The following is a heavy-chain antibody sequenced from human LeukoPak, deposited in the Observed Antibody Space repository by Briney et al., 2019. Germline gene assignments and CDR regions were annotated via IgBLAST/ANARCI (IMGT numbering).Heavy chain of an antibody. CDR3: ARSERFWSGPLIWFDP. CDR1: GGTFSSYA. J-gene: IGHJ5*02. V-gene: IGHV1-69*01. CDR2: IIPIFGTA. Sequence: SVKVSCKASGGTFSSYAISWVRQAPGQGLEWMGGIIPIFGTANYAQKFQGRVTITADESTSTAYMELSSLRSEDTAVYYCARSERFWSGPLIWFDPWGQGTLVTVSS. D-gene: IGHD3-3*01.